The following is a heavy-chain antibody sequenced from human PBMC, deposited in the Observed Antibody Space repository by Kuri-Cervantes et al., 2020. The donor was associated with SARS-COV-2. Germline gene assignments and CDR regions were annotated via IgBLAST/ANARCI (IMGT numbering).Heavy chain of an antibody. V-gene: IGHV3-74*01. Sequence: GESLKISCAASGFTFSSYWMHWVRQAPGKGLVWVSRINSDGSSTCYADSVKGRFTISRDNAKNTLYLQMNSLRAEDTAVYYCATLAGMDVWGQGTTVTVSS. CDR3: ATLAGMDV. CDR2: INSDGSST. CDR1: GFTFSSYW. J-gene: IGHJ6*02.